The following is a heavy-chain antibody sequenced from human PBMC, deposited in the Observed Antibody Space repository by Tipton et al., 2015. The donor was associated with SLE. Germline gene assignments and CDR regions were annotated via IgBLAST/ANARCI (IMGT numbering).Heavy chain of an antibody. CDR3: ARMYAGVGAIQFFQY. V-gene: IGHV4-39*07. D-gene: IGHD1-26*01. J-gene: IGHJ4*01. CDR1: GGSISTGSYY. CDR2: IYYSGRS. Sequence: TLSLTCTVSGGSISTGSYYWGWIRQPPGKGLEWIGNIYYSGRSYCNPSFKSRVTISIDMSKNRISLRLTSVTAADTAVYYCARMYAGVGAIQFFQYWGQGTQVTVSS.